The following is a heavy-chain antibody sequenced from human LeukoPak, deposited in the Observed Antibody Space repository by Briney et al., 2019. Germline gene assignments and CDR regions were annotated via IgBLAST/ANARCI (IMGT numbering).Heavy chain of an antibody. J-gene: IGHJ4*02. Sequence: SETLSLTCTVSDGSISDSSYYWGWIRQPPGTGLEWIGSIYFTGTTNYNPSLRSRVTISVDTSKSQFSLRLSSVTAADTAVYYCARHVVGLSGDFVVNYFDYWGQGTLVTVSS. V-gene: IGHV4-39*01. CDR1: DGSISDSSYY. CDR3: ARHVVGLSGDFVVNYFDY. D-gene: IGHD3-3*01. CDR2: IYFTGTT.